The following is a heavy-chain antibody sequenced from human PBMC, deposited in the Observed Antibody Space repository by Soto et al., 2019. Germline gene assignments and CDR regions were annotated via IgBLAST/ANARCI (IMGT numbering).Heavy chain of an antibody. CDR3: ASTNEHSNWYAFDI. D-gene: IGHD1-20*01. CDR1: GHSFTDYW. J-gene: IGHJ3*02. CDR2: IDPSDSYT. V-gene: IGHV5-10-1*01. Sequence: GESLKISCKASGHSFTDYWISWVRQMPGKGLEWMARIDPSDSYTNYSPSFQGHVTISADKSLNTAFLQWSSLKASDTAMYYCASTNEHSNWYAFDIWGQGTMVTVSS.